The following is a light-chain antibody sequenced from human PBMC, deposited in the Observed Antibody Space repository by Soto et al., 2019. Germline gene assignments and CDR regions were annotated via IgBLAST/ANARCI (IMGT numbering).Light chain of an antibody. Sequence: EIVMTQSPATLSVSPGDRATLSCRASQSVRSSFLAWYQQKPGQAPSLLIYGASTRATGIPARFSGSGSGTEFTLTINSLQSEDFAVYYCQQYSNWPLTFGGGTKVDIK. CDR1: QSVRSSF. V-gene: IGKV3-15*01. CDR2: GAS. J-gene: IGKJ4*01. CDR3: QQYSNWPLT.